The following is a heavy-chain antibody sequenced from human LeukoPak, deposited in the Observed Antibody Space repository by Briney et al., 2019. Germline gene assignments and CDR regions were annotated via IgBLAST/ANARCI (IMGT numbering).Heavy chain of an antibody. Sequence: SETLSLTCAVYGGSFSGYYWSWIRHPPGKGLEWIGEINHSGSTNYNPSLKSRVTISVDTSKNQFSLKLSSVTAADTAVYYCATSQRLTSIDYWGQGTLVTVSS. J-gene: IGHJ4*02. CDR3: ATSQRLTSIDY. CDR1: GGSFSGYY. CDR2: INHSGST. V-gene: IGHV4-34*01. D-gene: IGHD3-16*01.